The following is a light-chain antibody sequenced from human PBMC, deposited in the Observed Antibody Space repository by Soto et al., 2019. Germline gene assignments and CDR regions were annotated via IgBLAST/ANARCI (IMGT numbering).Light chain of an antibody. CDR2: KAS. V-gene: IGKV1-5*03. Sequence: DIQMTQSPSTLSASVGDRVTITCRASQSISNWLAWYQQKPGKAPKLLIYKASSLESVVPSRFSGGGFGTEFTLTISILQPEDLATYYCQQYNSYVLTFGGGTKVEIK. CDR1: QSISNW. CDR3: QQYNSYVLT. J-gene: IGKJ4*01.